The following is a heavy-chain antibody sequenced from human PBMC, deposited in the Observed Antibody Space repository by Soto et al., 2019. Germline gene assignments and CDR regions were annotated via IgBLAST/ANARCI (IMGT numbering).Heavy chain of an antibody. J-gene: IGHJ6*02. CDR1: AFTLSSYS. CDR2: INSGSTTI. Sequence: GSLRLSCAASAFTLSSYSMNWVRQAPGKGLEWVSYINSGSTTIYYADSVKGRFTISRDNAKNSLYLQMNSLRDEDTAVYYFAGDNHRSSGWDVWGQGTTVT. CDR3: AGDNHRSSGWDV. V-gene: IGHV3-48*02.